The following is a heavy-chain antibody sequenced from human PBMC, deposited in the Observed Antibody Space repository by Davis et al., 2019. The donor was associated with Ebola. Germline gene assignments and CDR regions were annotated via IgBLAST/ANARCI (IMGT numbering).Heavy chain of an antibody. CDR3: ARDGGFYSRPPYWFDP. Sequence: PGGSLRLSCAASGFTFSSYAMHWVRQAPGKGLEWVAVISYDGSNKYYADSVKGRFTISRDNSKNTLYLQMNSLRAEDTAVYYCARDGGFYSRPPYWFDPWGQGTLVTVSS. D-gene: IGHD3-22*01. J-gene: IGHJ5*02. V-gene: IGHV3-30-3*01. CDR2: ISYDGSNK. CDR1: GFTFSSYA.